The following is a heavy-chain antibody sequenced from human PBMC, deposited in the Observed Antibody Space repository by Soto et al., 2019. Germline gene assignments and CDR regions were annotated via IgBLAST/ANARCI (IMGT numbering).Heavy chain of an antibody. CDR2: INPSGGST. CDR1: GYRFTRYY. CDR3: ARDREYNWNYGYFDY. D-gene: IGHD1-7*01. Sequence: ASLKVSCKASGYRFTRYYMHRLMKAPGQGLEWMGIINPSGGSTSYAQKFQGRVTMTRDTSTSTVYMELSSLRSEDTAVYYCARDREYNWNYGYFDYWGQGTLVTVSS. V-gene: IGHV1-46*01. J-gene: IGHJ4*02.